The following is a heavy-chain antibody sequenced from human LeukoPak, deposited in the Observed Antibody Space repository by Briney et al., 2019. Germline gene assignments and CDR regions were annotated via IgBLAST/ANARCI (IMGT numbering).Heavy chain of an antibody. J-gene: IGHJ5*02. D-gene: IGHD3-10*01. V-gene: IGHV1-8*01. CDR3: ARVVRGLGWFDP. CDR2: MNPNTGNT. CDR1: GYTFGRYD. Sequence: ASVKVSCKASGYTFGRYDINWVRQATGQGLEWMGWMNPNTGNTFYAQKFQGRVAMTRNTSISTAYMELSSLRSDDTAVYYCARVVRGLGWFDPWGQGTLVTVSS.